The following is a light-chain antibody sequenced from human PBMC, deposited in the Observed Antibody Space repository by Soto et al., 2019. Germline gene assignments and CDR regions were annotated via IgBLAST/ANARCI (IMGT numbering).Light chain of an antibody. CDR3: QQYNSYSWT. CDR2: KAS. V-gene: IGKV1-5*03. CDR1: QSISSW. Sequence: IQMTQSPSTLSSSVGDRVTITCRASQSISSWLAWYQQKPGKAPKLLSYKASSLESGVPSRFRGSGSGTDFTLTISSLQPDDFATYYCQQYNSYSWTFGQGTKVDIK. J-gene: IGKJ1*01.